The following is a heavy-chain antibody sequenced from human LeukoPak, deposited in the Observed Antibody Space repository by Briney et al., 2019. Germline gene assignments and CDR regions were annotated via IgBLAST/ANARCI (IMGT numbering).Heavy chain of an antibody. CDR3: ARSPRPYSSSWYYYYYYMDV. CDR1: GGSISSSSYY. V-gene: IGHV4-39*07. J-gene: IGHJ6*03. D-gene: IGHD6-13*01. Sequence: SETLSLTCTVSGGSISSSSYYWGWIRQPPGKGLEWIGSIYYSGSTYYNPSLKSRVTISVDTSKNQFSLKLSSVTAADTAVYYCARSPRPYSSSWYYYYYYMDVWGKGTTVTVSS. CDR2: IYYSGST.